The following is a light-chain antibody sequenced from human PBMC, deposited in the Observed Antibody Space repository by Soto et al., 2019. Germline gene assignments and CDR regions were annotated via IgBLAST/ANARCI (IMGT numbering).Light chain of an antibody. Sequence: QSALTQPASVSGSPGQSITISCTGTSSDVGGYNYVSWYQQHPGKAPKLMIYEVSNRPSGVSNRFSGSKSGNTASLTISGLQAEDEADYYCSSYTSSSTQFGGGTKLNVL. J-gene: IGLJ3*02. CDR1: SSDVGGYNY. V-gene: IGLV2-14*01. CDR3: SSYTSSSTQ. CDR2: EVS.